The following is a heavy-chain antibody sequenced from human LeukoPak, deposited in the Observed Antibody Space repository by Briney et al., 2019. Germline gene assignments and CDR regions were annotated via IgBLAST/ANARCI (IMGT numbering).Heavy chain of an antibody. CDR2: INDGGGNT. Sequence: GGSLRLSCAASGFTFSIYAMSWVRLAPGKGLEWVSTINDGGGNTYYADSVRGRFTISRDNSEGTLFLQMNSLRPEDTAMYYCGGYISGFHDYWGQGTLVTVSS. CDR3: GGYISGFHDY. V-gene: IGHV3-23*01. J-gene: IGHJ4*02. CDR1: GFTFSIYA. D-gene: IGHD6-19*01.